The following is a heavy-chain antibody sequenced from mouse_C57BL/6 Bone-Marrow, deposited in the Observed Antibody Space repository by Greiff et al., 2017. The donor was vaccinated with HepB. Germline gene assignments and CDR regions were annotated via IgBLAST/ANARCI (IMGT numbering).Heavy chain of an antibody. CDR1: GYTFTSYW. V-gene: IGHV1-69*01. Sequence: QVQLQQPGAELVMPGASVKLSCQASGYTFTSYWMHWVKQRPGQGLEWIGEIDTSDSYTKYNQKFKGKSTLTVDKSSSTAYMQLRSMTSEDSAVYYCARGGLWLRREAWFAYWGQGTLVTVSA. J-gene: IGHJ3*01. D-gene: IGHD2-2*01. CDR2: IDTSDSYT. CDR3: ARGGLWLRREAWFAY.